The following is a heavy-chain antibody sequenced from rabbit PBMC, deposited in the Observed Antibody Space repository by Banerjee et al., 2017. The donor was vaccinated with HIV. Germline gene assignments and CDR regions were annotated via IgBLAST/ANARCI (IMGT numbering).Heavy chain of an antibody. D-gene: IGHD6-1*01. CDR2: IDPVFGST. V-gene: IGHV1S40*01. Sequence: QSLEESGGGLVQPEGSLTLTCKASGFDFSSSYYMCWVRQAPGKGLEWIGYIDPVFGSTYYASWVNGRFTISKASSTTVTLQMTSLTAADTATYFCARTYGTDYGRYFNLWGPGTLVTVS. CDR3: ARTYGTDYGRYFNL. J-gene: IGHJ4*01. CDR1: GFDFSSSYY.